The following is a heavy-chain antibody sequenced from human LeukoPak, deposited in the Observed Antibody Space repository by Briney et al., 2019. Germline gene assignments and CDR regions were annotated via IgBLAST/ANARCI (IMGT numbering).Heavy chain of an antibody. CDR1: GYSFTSYW. J-gene: IGHJ3*02. Sequence: PGESLKISCKGSGYSFTSYWIGWVRQMPGKGLEWMGIIYPGDSDTRYSPSFQGQVTISADKSISTAYLQWSSLKASDTAMYYCARGDRTIFGVVTSFGAFDIWGQGTMVTVSS. CDR2: IYPGDSDT. V-gene: IGHV5-51*01. CDR3: ARGDRTIFGVVTSFGAFDI. D-gene: IGHD3-3*01.